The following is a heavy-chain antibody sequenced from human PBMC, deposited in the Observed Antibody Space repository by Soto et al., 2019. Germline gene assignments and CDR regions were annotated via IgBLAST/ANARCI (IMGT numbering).Heavy chain of an antibody. CDR3: ARDRTSSSSCFDY. CDR2: IWYDGSNK. CDR1: GFTFSSYG. V-gene: IGHV3-33*01. J-gene: IGHJ4*02. D-gene: IGHD6-6*01. Sequence: QVQLVESGGGVVQPGRSLRLSCAASGFTFSSYGMHWVRQAPGKGLEWVAVIWYDGSNKFYTDSVKGRFSISRDNSKNTLSLQMNSLRAEDTAVYYCARDRTSSSSCFDYWGQGNLVTVSS.